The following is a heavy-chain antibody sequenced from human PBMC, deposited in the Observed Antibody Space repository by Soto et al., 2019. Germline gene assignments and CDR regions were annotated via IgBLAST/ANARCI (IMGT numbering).Heavy chain of an antibody. D-gene: IGHD1-26*01. CDR1: SVVFSQGW. J-gene: IGHJ4*02. V-gene: IGHV3-15*07. CDR3: STGPRQNSGAVGGTPPNVKF. CDR2: IKSRPDGGTT. Sequence: GGSLRLSCVDSSVVFSQGWMYWVRQAPGKGLEGVGRIKSRPDGGTTDYAAPVKGRFTISRDDSKNTLFLQMDSLKIEDTGAYYCSTGPRQNSGAVGGTPPNVKFWGQGTQVNVSS.